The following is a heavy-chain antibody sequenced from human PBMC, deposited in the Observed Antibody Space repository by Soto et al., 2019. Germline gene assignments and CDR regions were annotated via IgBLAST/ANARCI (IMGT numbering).Heavy chain of an antibody. J-gene: IGHJ4*02. CDR2: MSGDDDK. V-gene: IGHV2-5*02. D-gene: IGHD3-3*01. CDR1: VFSLTSSGVG. Sequence: QITLNESGPTQVKPRQTLTLTCTVSVFSLTSSGVGVGWIRQSPGKAPEWLALMSGDDDKRYSPSLKSRPTITKDTPKNQMVLTMADLQPADTATYYCAHRVLRSVFGLVTTTAIYFDFWSQGTPVAVSS. CDR3: AHRVLRSVFGLVTTTAIYFDF.